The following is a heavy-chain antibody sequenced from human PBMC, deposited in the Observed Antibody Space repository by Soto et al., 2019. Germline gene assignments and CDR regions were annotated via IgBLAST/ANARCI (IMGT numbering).Heavy chain of an antibody. D-gene: IGHD3-16*02. CDR1: GFTFSSYG. V-gene: IGHV3-33*01. J-gene: IGHJ5*02. CDR2: IWYDGSNK. Sequence: QVQLVESGGGVVQPGRSLRLSCAASGFTFSSYGMHWVRQAPGKGLEWVAVIWYDGSNKYYADSVKGRFTISRDNXKXXLYRQMNSLRAEDTAVYYCARGGITFGGVIAPFDPWGQGTLVTVSS. CDR3: ARGGITFGGVIAPFDP.